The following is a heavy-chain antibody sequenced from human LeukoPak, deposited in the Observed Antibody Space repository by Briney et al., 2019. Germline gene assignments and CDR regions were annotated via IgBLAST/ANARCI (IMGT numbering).Heavy chain of an antibody. V-gene: IGHV3-23*01. D-gene: IGHD3-10*01. Sequence: GGSLRLSCAASGFTFSNYAMHWVRQAPGKGLEWVSAISGSGGSTYYADSVKGRFTISRDNSKNTLYLQMNSLRAEDTAVYYCAKRTWFGESYAFDIWGQGTMVTVSS. CDR1: GFTFSNYA. CDR2: ISGSGGST. CDR3: AKRTWFGESYAFDI. J-gene: IGHJ3*02.